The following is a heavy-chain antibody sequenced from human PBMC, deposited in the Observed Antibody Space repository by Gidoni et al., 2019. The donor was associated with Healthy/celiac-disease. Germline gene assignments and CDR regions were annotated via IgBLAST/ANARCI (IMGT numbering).Heavy chain of an antibody. CDR1: GFPFDDYG. CDR3: AREGTTVTTGGRYYYYGMDV. V-gene: IGHV3-20*04. Sequence: EVQLVESGGGVVRPGGSLRLSCAASGFPFDDYGMSWVRQAPGKGLEWVSGINWNGGSTGYADSVKGRFTISRDNAKNSLYLQMNSLRAEDTALYYCAREGTTVTTGGRYYYYGMDVWGQGTTVTVSS. CDR2: INWNGGST. J-gene: IGHJ6*02. D-gene: IGHD4-17*01.